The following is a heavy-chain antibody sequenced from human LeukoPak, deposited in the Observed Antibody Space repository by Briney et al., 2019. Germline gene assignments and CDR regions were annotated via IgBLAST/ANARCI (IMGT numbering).Heavy chain of an antibody. D-gene: IGHD4-17*01. CDR3: ARDSRLDYGDYWFDP. V-gene: IGHV6-1*01. CDR1: GDSVSSNSVA. CDR2: TYYRSKWYN. Sequence: SQTLSLTCAISGDSVSSNSVAWNWIRQSPSRGLEWLGRTYYRSKWYNDYAVSVKSRITIDPDTSKNQFSLHLNSVTPEDTAVYYCARDSRLDYGDYWFDPWGQGTLVTVSS. J-gene: IGHJ5*02.